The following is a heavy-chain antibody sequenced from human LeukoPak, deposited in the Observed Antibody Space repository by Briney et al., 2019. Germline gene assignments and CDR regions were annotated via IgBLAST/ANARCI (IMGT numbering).Heavy chain of an antibody. CDR1: GYTFTGYY. CDR2: INPKSGGT. CDR3: ARGTINDSTDYEHAFDL. D-gene: IGHD4-17*01. J-gene: IGHJ3*01. Sequence: ASVKVSCKASGYTFTGYYMHWVRQAPGQGLEWMGWINPKSGGTNYAQMFQGRVTMTRDTSISTAYMELSRLRSDDQALFYCARGTINDSTDYEHAFDLWAQGTM. V-gene: IGHV1-2*02.